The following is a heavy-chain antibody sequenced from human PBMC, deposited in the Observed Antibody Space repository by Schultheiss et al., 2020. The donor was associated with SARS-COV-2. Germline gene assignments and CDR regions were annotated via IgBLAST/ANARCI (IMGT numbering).Heavy chain of an antibody. CDR2: ISSNGGST. CDR3: VKCRHSSGWYDRLNYYYYMDV. D-gene: IGHD6-19*01. J-gene: IGHJ6*03. CDR1: GFTFDDYG. V-gene: IGHV3-64D*09. Sequence: GGSLRLSCAASGFTFDDYGMSWVRQAPGKGLEYVSAISSNGGSTYYADSVKGRFTISRDNSKNTLYLQMSSLRAEDTAVYYCVKCRHSSGWYDRLNYYYYMDVWGKGTTVTVSS.